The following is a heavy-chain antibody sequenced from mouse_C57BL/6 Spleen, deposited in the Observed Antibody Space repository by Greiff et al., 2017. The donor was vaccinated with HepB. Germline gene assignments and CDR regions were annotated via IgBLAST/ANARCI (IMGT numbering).Heavy chain of an antibody. Sequence: VQLQQSGAELVKPGASVKISCKASGYAFSSYWMNWVKQRPGKGLEWIGQIYPGDGDTNYNGKFKGKATLTADKSSSTAYMQLSSLTSEDSAVYFCARSDDGISLDWCAYWGQGTLVTVSA. J-gene: IGHJ3*01. CDR2: IYPGDGDT. CDR3: ARSDDGISLDWCAY. V-gene: IGHV1-80*01. D-gene: IGHD1-1*01. CDR1: GYAFSSYW.